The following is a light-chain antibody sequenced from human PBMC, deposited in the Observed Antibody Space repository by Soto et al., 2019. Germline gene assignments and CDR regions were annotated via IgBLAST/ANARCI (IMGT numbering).Light chain of an antibody. CDR3: QPYYGTPRT. CDR1: QSVLYSSNNKNY. Sequence: DIVMTQSPDSLAVSLGERATINCKSSQSVLYSSNNKNYLAWYQQKPGQPPKLLIYWASTRESGVPDRFSGSGSGTDFTRTISSLQAEDVAVYYCQPYYGTPRTFGQGTKMEFK. CDR2: WAS. J-gene: IGKJ2*02. V-gene: IGKV4-1*01.